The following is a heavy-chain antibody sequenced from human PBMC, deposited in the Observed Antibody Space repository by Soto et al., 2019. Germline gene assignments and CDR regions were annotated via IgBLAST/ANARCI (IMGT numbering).Heavy chain of an antibody. D-gene: IGHD1-1*01. CDR3: ARDRRVRGEAEGTRWFDP. J-gene: IGHJ5*02. CDR1: GYTFTGQY. CDR2: INPNSGDT. V-gene: IGHV1-2*02. Sequence: QVQLVQSGAELKKPGASVKVSCKASGYTFTGQYIHWLRQAPGQGLEWMGWINPNSGDTNYAQKFLGRVTMTRDTSINTVYMELSRLTSDDTAVYYYARDRRVRGEAEGTRWFDPWGQGALVTVSS.